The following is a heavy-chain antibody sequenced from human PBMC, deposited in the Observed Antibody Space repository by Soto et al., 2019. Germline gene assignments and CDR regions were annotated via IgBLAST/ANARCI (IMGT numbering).Heavy chain of an antibody. Sequence: PSQTLSLTCAISGDSVSSNSAAWNWIRQSPSRGLEWLGRTYYRSKWYNDYAVSVKSRITINPDTSKNQFSLKLSSVTAADTAVYYCASTSYYYGSGSYYLGEPQYYFDYWGQGTLVTVSS. CDR1: GDSVSSNSAA. CDR2: TYYRSKWYN. V-gene: IGHV6-1*01. D-gene: IGHD3-10*01. J-gene: IGHJ4*02. CDR3: ASTSYYYGSGSYYLGEPQYYFDY.